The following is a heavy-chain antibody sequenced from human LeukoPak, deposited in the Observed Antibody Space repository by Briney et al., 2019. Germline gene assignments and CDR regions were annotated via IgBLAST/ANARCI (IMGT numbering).Heavy chain of an antibody. D-gene: IGHD3-22*01. J-gene: IGHJ6*03. V-gene: IGHV1-18*01. CDR2: ISAYNGNT. Sequence: ASVKVSCKASGYTFTSYGISWVGQAPGQGLEWMGWISAYNGNTNYAQKLQGRVTMTTDTSTSTDYMELRSLRSDDTAVYYCARSLSTYYYDSSGYFNYYYYMDVWGKGTTVTVSS. CDR1: GYTFTSYG. CDR3: ARSLSTYYYDSSGYFNYYYYMDV.